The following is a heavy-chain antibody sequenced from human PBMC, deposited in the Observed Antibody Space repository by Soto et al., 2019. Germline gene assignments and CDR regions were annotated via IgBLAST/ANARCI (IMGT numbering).Heavy chain of an antibody. D-gene: IGHD6-19*01. V-gene: IGHV4-39*02. CDR2: IYYSGST. CDR1: GGSISSTTYY. J-gene: IGHJ4*02. Sequence: QLQLQESGPGLVKPSETLSLTCTVSGGSISSTTYYWGWIRQPPGKGLEWIGTIYYSGSTYYRPSLKGRVTISVETSNNLFSLKLSSVSAADTAVYYFARLSDLAVASTKNKFNFFFDYLGQGTLVTVSS. CDR3: ARLSDLAVASTKNKFNFFFDY.